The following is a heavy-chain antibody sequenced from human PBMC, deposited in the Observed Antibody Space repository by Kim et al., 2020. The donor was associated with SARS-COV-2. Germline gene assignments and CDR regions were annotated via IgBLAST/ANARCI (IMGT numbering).Heavy chain of an antibody. V-gene: IGHV4-39*01. J-gene: IGHJ4*02. CDR2: IYYSGST. D-gene: IGHD2-15*01. CDR1: GGSISSSSYY. Sequence: SETLSLTCTVSGGSISSSSYYWGWIRQPPGKGLEWIGSIYYSGSTYYNPPLKSRVTISVDTSKNQFSLKLSSVTAADTAVYYCARHSSPWLVKLYYFDYWGQGTLVTVSS. CDR3: ARHSSPWLVKLYYFDY.